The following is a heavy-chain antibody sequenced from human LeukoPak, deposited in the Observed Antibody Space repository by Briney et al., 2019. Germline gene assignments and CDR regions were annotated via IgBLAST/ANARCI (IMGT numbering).Heavy chain of an antibody. CDR2: IYTSGST. CDR3: ARGLAGYSSGWYPTGYYLDY. J-gene: IGHJ4*02. V-gene: IGHV4-4*07. CDR1: GGSISSYY. Sequence: SSETLSLTCTVSGGSISSYYWSWIRQPAGKGLEWIGRIYTSGSTNYNPSLKSRVTMSVDTSKNQFSLKLSSVTAADTAVYYCARGLAGYSSGWYPTGYYLDYWGQGTLVTVSS. D-gene: IGHD6-19*01.